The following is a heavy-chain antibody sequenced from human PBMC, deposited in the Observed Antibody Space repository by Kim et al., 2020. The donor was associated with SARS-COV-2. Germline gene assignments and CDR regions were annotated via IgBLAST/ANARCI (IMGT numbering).Heavy chain of an antibody. D-gene: IGHD6-6*01. CDR1: GDTFSGYA. CDR2: IIPIFGTA. Sequence: SVKVSCKASGDTFSGYAISWVRQAPGQGLEWMGGIIPIFGTANYAQKFQGRVTITADESTSTAYMELSSLRSEDTAVYYCARGGEYSSSWSGYFDLWGRGTLVTVSS. V-gene: IGHV1-69*13. CDR3: ARGGEYSSSWSGYFDL. J-gene: IGHJ2*01.